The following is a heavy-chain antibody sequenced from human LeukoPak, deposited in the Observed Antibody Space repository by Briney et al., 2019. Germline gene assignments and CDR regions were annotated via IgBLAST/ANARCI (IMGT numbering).Heavy chain of an antibody. CDR2: IFYSGST. V-gene: IGHV4-61*01. CDR3: AREGGSSSWYDY. D-gene: IGHD6-13*01. J-gene: IGHJ4*02. Sequence: PSETLSLTCTVSGGSISSTSYYWGWIRQPPGKGLEWIGYIFYSGSTNYNPSLKSRVTISVDTSKNQFSLKLSSVTAADTAVYYCAREGGSSSWYDYWGQGTLVTVSS. CDR1: GGSISSTSYY.